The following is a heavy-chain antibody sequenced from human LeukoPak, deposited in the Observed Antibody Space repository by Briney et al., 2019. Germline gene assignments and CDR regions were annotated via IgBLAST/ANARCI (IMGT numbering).Heavy chain of an antibody. Sequence: GGSLRLSCAASGFTFSSYEMNWVRQAPGKGLEWVSYISSSGSTIYYADSVKGRFTISRDNAKNSLYLQMNSLRVEDTAVYYCARDGTPNYSSGWVYMDVWGEGTTVTISS. CDR3: ARDGTPNYSSGWVYMDV. CDR2: ISSSGSTI. CDR1: GFTFSSYE. D-gene: IGHD6-25*01. V-gene: IGHV3-48*03. J-gene: IGHJ6*03.